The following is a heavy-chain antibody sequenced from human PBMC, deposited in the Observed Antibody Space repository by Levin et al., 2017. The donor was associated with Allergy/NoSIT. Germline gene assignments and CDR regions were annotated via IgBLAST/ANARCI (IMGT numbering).Heavy chain of an antibody. CDR3: ARGGPPNYDYNWGSYRDGYFDC. J-gene: IGHJ4*02. CDR2: IRNKAHGGTT. V-gene: IGHV3-49*04. Sequence: GGSLRLSCTGSGFTFGDYAMSWVRQAPGKGLEWVGFIRNKAHGGTTEYAASVKGRLTISRDDSKSIAYLQMNSLKTEDTAVYFCARGGPPNYDYNWGSYRDGYFDCWGQGTLVTVSS. D-gene: IGHD3-16*02. CDR1: GFTFGDYA.